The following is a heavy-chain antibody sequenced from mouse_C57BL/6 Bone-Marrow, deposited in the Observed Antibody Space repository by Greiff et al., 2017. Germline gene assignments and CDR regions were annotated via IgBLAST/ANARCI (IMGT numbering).Heavy chain of an antibody. V-gene: IGHV14-4*01. CDR1: GFNIKDDY. J-gene: IGHJ3*01. D-gene: IGHD2-3*01. CDR2: IDPENGDT. Sequence: VQLQQSGAELVRPGASVKLSCTASGFNIKDDYMHWVKQRPEQGLEWIGWIDPENGDTEYASKFQGKATITADTSSNTAYLQLSSLTSEDTAVYYCTVDGYYPFAYWGQGTLGTVSA. CDR3: TVDGYYPFAY.